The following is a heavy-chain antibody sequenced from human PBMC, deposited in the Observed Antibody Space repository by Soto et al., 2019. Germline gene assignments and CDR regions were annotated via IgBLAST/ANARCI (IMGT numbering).Heavy chain of an antibody. J-gene: IGHJ4*02. CDR2: IYSSGST. CDR3: VRHRSIREIPFDN. CDR1: GDSISGTSFY. D-gene: IGHD2-21*01. V-gene: IGHV4-39*01. Sequence: PSETLSLTCTVSGDSISGTSFYWGWIRQSSGKGLEWITSIYSSGSTFYNLSLKSRLSLTVDTSKNQFSLRLQTVTAADTAVYYCVRHRSIREIPFDNWGQGTLVTVSS.